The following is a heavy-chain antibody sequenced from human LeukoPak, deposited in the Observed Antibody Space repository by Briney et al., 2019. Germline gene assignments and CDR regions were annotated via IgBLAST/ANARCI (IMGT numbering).Heavy chain of an antibody. CDR2: IYISGNT. V-gene: IGHV4-61*02. Sequence: PSQTLSLTCTVSDDSISSDSYYWSWIRQPAGRGLEWIWRIYISGNTNYNPSLKSRVTISVDTSKNQFSLKLSSVTAADTAVYYCARERKYSSSWYHYYFDYWGQGTLVTVSS. CDR1: DDSISSDSYY. D-gene: IGHD6-13*01. J-gene: IGHJ4*02. CDR3: ARERKYSSSWYHYYFDY.